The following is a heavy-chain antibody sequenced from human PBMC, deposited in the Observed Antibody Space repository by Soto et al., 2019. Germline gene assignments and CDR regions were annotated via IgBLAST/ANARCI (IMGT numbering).Heavy chain of an antibody. D-gene: IGHD1-7*01. CDR1: GFTFSDAW. J-gene: IGHJ4*02. Sequence: GSLRLSCAASGFTFSDAWMTWLRQTPGQGLEWVGRIKNKRSGEATDYAAAVKGRFIISRDDSKNTLYLQMHSLTTEDTAVYYCSTDGLNYGSFDYWGQGTLVTVSS. V-gene: IGHV3-15*01. CDR2: IKNKRSGEAT. CDR3: STDGLNYGSFDY.